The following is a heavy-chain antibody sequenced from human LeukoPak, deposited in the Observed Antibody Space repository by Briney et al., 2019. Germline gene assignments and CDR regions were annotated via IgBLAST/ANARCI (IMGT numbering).Heavy chain of an antibody. CDR1: GGSFSGYY. Sequence: SETLSLTCAVYGGSFSGYYWSWIRQPPGKGLEWIGEINHSGSTNYNPSLKSRVTISVDTSKNQFSLKLSSVTAADTAVYYCARSRWLQFGRALDYWGQATLVTVSS. J-gene: IGHJ4*02. CDR2: INHSGST. V-gene: IGHV4-34*01. CDR3: ARSRWLQFGRALDY. D-gene: IGHD5-24*01.